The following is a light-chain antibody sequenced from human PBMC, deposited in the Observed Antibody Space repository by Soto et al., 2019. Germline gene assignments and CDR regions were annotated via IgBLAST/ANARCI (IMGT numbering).Light chain of an antibody. J-gene: IGKJ5*01. CDR2: GAS. CDR1: RSLSSTS. V-gene: IGKV3-20*01. CDR3: QQYGSSPIT. Sequence: EIVLTQSPGTLSLSPGERATLPCRASRSLSSTSLAWYQQKPGQAPRLLIYGASSRATGIPDRFSGTVSGTDFTLTISRLEPEDFAVYYCQQYGSSPITVGQGTRLEIK.